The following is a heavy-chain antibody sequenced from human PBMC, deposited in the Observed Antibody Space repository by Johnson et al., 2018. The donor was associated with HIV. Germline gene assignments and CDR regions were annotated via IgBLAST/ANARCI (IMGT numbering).Heavy chain of an antibody. Sequence: QVQLVESGGGVVQPGGSLRLSCVTSGFTFSKYGMHWVRQAPGKGLEWVAFIRYDGNNQYYADSLTGRFTISRDTSKDTLYLQMSSLRAEDTGVYYCAKNIGYCTVTSCYPRNNDAFDIWGQGTVVTVSS. J-gene: IGHJ3*02. D-gene: IGHD2-2*01. CDR3: AKNIGYCTVTSCYPRNNDAFDI. CDR2: IRYDGNNQ. V-gene: IGHV3-30*02. CDR1: GFTFSKYG.